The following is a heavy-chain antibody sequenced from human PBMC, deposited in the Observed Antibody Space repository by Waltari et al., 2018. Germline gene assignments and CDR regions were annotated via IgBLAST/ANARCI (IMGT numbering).Heavy chain of an antibody. CDR2: ISWNSGSI. V-gene: IGHV3-9*01. CDR3: AKDQRSNILTGYYDY. J-gene: IGHJ4*02. D-gene: IGHD3-9*01. Sequence: EVQLVESGGGLVQPGRSLRLSCAASGFTFDDYAMHWVRQAPGKGLEGVSGISWNSGSIGYADSVKGRFTISRDNAKNSLYLQMNSLRAEDTALYYCAKDQRSNILTGYYDYWGQGTLVTVSS. CDR1: GFTFDDYA.